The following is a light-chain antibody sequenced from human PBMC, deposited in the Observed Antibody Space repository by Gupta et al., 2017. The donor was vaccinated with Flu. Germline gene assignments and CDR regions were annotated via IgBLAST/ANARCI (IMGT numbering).Light chain of an antibody. J-gene: IGKJ2*01. CDR1: QDISNY. CDR3: QQYDNLPYT. Sequence: PSSLSAAVGDRVTITCQASQDISNYLNWYQQKPGKAPKLLIYDASNLETGVPSRFSGSGSGTDFTFTISSLQPKDIATYYCQQYDNLPYTFGQGTKLEIK. V-gene: IGKV1-33*01. CDR2: DAS.